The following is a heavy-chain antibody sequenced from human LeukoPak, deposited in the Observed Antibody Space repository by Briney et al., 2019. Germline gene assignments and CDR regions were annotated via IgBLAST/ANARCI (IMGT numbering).Heavy chain of an antibody. J-gene: IGHJ3*02. V-gene: IGHV4-59*01. CDR2: ISYSGST. Sequence: PSETLSLTCTVSGGSISSYYWSWIWQPPGKGLEWIGYISYSGSTDYNPSLKSRVTISLDTSKNQFSLRLSSVTAADTAVYYCARETRLHSGSYSNDAFDIWGQGTMVTVPS. CDR1: GGSISSYY. CDR3: ARETRLHSGSYSNDAFDI. D-gene: IGHD1-26*01.